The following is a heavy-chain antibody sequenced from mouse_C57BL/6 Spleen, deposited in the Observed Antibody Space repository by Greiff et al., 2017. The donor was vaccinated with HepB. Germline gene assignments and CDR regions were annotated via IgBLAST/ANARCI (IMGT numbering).Heavy chain of an antibody. CDR2: IDPSDSYT. V-gene: IGHV1-69*01. J-gene: IGHJ2*01. Sequence: QVQLQQPGAELVMPGASVKLSCKASGYTFTSYWMHWVKQRPGQGLEWIGEIDPSDSYTNYNQKFKGKSTLTVDKSSSTAYMQLSSLTSEDSAVYYWARGPHGSSLDDWGQGTTLTVSS. CDR1: GYTFTSYW. CDR3: ARGPHGSSLDD. D-gene: IGHD1-1*01.